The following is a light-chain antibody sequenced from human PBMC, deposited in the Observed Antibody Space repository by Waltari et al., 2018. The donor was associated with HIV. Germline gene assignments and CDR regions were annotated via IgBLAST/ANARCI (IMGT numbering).Light chain of an antibody. CDR2: KVS. CDR3: MQGTHWPLT. V-gene: IGKV2-30*01. CDR1: QSLVYSDGNHY. J-gene: IGKJ4*01. Sequence: DVVMTQSPLSLTVTLGQPASIFCRSRQSLVYSDGNHYLNWFQQSPGQSPRRLIYKVSKRDSGVPDRFSGSGSGTDFTLKISRVEAEDVGVYYCMQGTHWPLTFGGGTKVEIK.